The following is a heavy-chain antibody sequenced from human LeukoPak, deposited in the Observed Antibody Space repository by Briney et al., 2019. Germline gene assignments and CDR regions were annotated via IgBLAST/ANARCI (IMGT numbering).Heavy chain of an antibody. D-gene: IGHD6-6*01. Sequence: SETLSLTCTVSGGSISSYYWGWIRQPPGKGLEWIGSIYYSGSTYYNPSLKSRVTISVDTSKNQFSLKLSSVTAADTAVYYCARHVVGSSPTPFDPWGQGTLVTVSS. J-gene: IGHJ5*02. CDR2: IYYSGST. CDR1: GGSISSYY. V-gene: IGHV4-39*01. CDR3: ARHVVGSSPTPFDP.